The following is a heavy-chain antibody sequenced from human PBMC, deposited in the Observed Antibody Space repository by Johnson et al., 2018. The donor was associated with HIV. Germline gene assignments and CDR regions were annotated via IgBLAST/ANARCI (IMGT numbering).Heavy chain of an antibody. J-gene: IGHJ3*02. CDR1: GFTFDDYT. CDR2: ISSRGSTI. D-gene: IGHD4-17*01. Sequence: VQLVESGGGLVQPGGSLRLSCAASGFTFDDYTMHWVRQAPGKGLEWVSYISSRGSTIYYADSVKGRFTISRDNSKNTLYLQMNSLRAEDTAVYYCAKDRMYDYGDYGGAFDIWGQGTMVTVSS. CDR3: AKDRMYDYGDYGGAFDI. V-gene: IGHV3-23*04.